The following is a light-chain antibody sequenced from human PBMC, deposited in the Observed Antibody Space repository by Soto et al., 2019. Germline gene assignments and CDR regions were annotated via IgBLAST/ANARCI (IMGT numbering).Light chain of an antibody. J-gene: IGKJ4*01. CDR1: QSLSSSY. Sequence: EIVLTQSPGTLSLSPGERATLSCRASQSLSSSYLAWYQQKPGQGPRLLIYGASSRATGIPDRFSGSGSGTDFTLTISRLEPEDFAVYYCQQYGSSPRVTFGGGTKVEIK. CDR2: GAS. CDR3: QQYGSSPRVT. V-gene: IGKV3-20*01.